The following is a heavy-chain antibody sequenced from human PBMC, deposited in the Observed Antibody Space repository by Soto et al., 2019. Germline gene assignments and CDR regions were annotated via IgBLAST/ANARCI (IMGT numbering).Heavy chain of an antibody. CDR3: ARRSWLDY. V-gene: IGHV3-23*01. Sequence: EVQLLESGGGLVQPGGSLRLSCVASGFTLSDFPMTWVRQAPGKGLEWLSYISESGDHTYHVDAVKGRFTTSRDNSKNPLYLQMNCLRADDTALYFWARRSWLDYWGQGNLVTVSS. J-gene: IGHJ4*02. CDR2: ISESGDHT. D-gene: IGHD5-12*01. CDR1: GFTLSDFP.